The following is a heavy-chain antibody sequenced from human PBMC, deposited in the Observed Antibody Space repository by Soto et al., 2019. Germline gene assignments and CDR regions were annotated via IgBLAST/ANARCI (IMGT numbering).Heavy chain of an antibody. Sequence: QVQLVQSGAEVKKPGSSVNGSCKASGGTFSSYAISWVRQAPGQGLEWMGGIIPIFGTANYAQKCQGRVTITADESTSTAYMELSSLRSEDTAVYYGARAQYYYESRVPVGYWGQGTLVTVSS. D-gene: IGHD3-22*01. CDR1: GGTFSSYA. V-gene: IGHV1-69*01. CDR3: ARAQYYYESRVPVGY. J-gene: IGHJ4*02. CDR2: IIPIFGTA.